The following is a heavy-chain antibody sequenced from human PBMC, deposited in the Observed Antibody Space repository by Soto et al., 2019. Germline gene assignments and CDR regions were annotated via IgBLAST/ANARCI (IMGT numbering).Heavy chain of an antibody. CDR1: GYSFTSYW. D-gene: IGHD4-4*01. Sequence: GESLKISCKGSGYSFTSYWISWVRQMPGKGLKWMGIIYPGNSDTRYSPSFQGQVTISADKSISTAYLQLSILKASDTAMYYCARLAVTPVWGQGTTVTVSS. CDR2: IYPGNSDT. J-gene: IGHJ6*02. V-gene: IGHV5-51*01. CDR3: ARLAVTPV.